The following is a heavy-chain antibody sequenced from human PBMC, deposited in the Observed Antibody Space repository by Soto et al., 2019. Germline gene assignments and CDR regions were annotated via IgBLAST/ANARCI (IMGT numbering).Heavy chain of an antibody. D-gene: IGHD1-26*01. Sequence: QVQLVESGGGVVQPGRSLRLSCAASGFTFSSYGMHWVRQAPGKWLEWVAVISYDGSNKYYADSVKGRFTISRDNSKNTLYLQMNSLRAEDTAVYYCAKDPGGEWELRLYFDYWGQGTLVTVSS. CDR3: AKDPGGEWELRLYFDY. CDR2: ISYDGSNK. J-gene: IGHJ4*02. V-gene: IGHV3-30*18. CDR1: GFTFSSYG.